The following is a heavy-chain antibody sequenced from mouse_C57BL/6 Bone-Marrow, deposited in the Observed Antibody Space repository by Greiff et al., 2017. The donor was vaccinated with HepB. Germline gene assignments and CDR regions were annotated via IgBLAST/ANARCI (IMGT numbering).Heavy chain of an antibody. Sequence: EVQLQQSGPVLVKPGASVKMSCKASGYTFTDYYMNWVKQSHGKSLEWIGVINPYNGGTSYNQKFKGKATLTVDKSSSTAYMELNSLTSEDSAVYYCARGRESFDYWGQGTTLTVSS. CDR1: GYTFTDYY. CDR3: ARGRESFDY. CDR2: INPYNGGT. J-gene: IGHJ2*01. V-gene: IGHV1-19*01.